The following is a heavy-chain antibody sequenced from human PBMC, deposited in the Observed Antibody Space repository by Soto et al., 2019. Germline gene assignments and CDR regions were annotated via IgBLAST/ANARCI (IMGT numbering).Heavy chain of an antibody. CDR2: ISAYNGNT. J-gene: IGHJ3*02. CDR1: GYTFTSYG. CDR3: ASSYWAIGAFDI. Sequence: ASVKVSCKASGYTFTSYGISWVRQAPGQGLEWMGWISAYNGNTNYAQKLQGRVTMTTDTSTSTAYMELRSLRSDDTAVYYCASSYWAIGAFDIWGKGTMVTVSS. D-gene: IGHD2-21*01. V-gene: IGHV1-18*01.